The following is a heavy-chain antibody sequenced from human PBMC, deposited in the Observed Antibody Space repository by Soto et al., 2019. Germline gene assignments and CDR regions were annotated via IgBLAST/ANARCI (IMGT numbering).Heavy chain of an antibody. Sequence: GASVKGSCKASGGTFSTYTINWVRQAPGQGLEWMGRIIPMLGIANYAQKFQGRVTITADQSTTTAYMELRSLRSDDTAAYYCARRELVPAAMAYWGQGTLVTVSS. CDR1: GGTFSTYT. J-gene: IGHJ4*02. CDR2: IIPMLGIA. D-gene: IGHD2-2*01. CDR3: ARRELVPAAMAY. V-gene: IGHV1-69*02.